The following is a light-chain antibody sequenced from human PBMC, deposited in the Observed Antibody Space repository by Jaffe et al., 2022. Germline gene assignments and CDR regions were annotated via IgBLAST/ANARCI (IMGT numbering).Light chain of an antibody. V-gene: IGLV3-19*01. CDR2: ARD. CDR3: NSRDSSGNHVV. Sequence: SFELTQDPVVSVALGQTVRITCQGDLLRSFYATWYKQKPGQAPILVFYARDTRPSGIPDRFSGSSSGSIASLTITGAQAEDEADYYCNSRDSSGNHVVFGGGTKLTVL. J-gene: IGLJ3*02. CDR1: LLRSFY.